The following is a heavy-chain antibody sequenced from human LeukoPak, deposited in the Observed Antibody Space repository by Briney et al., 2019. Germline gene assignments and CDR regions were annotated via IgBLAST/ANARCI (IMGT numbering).Heavy chain of an antibody. V-gene: IGHV4-59*08. D-gene: IGHD5-18*01. Sequence: SETLSLTCTVSGGSISSYYWSWIRQPPGKGLEWIGYIYYSGSTNYNPSLKSRVTISADTSKNQFSLTLGSVGATDTAVYYCVSPRGFSYGYFDYWGQGTLVTVSS. J-gene: IGHJ4*02. CDR3: VSPRGFSYGYFDY. CDR2: IYYSGST. CDR1: GGSISSYY.